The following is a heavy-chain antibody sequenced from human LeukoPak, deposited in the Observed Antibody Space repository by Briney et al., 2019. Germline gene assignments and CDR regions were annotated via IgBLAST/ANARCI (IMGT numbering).Heavy chain of an antibody. J-gene: IGHJ4*02. CDR3: ALNYDILTGYPTLDY. CDR2: MNPNSGNT. D-gene: IGHD3-9*01. Sequence: GASVKVSCKASGYTFTSYDINWVRQATGQGLEWMGWMNPNSGNTGYAQKFQGRVTMTGNTSISTAYMGLSSLRSEDTAVYYCALNYDILTGYPTLDYWGQGTLVTVSS. CDR1: GYTFTSYD. V-gene: IGHV1-8*01.